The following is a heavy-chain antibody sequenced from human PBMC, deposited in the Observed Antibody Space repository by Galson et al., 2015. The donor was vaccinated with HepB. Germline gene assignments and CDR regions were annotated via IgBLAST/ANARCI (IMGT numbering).Heavy chain of an antibody. D-gene: IGHD6-13*01. J-gene: IGHJ4*02. V-gene: IGHV5-10-1*01. CDR3: ARHEGYSSSEPTPDY. Sequence: QSGAEVKKPGESLRISCKGSGYSFTSYWISWVRQMPGKGLEWMGRIDPSDSYTNYSPSFQGHVTISADKSISTAYLQWSSLKASDTAMYYCARHEGYSSSEPTPDYWGQGTLVTVSS. CDR1: GYSFTSYW. CDR2: IDPSDSYT.